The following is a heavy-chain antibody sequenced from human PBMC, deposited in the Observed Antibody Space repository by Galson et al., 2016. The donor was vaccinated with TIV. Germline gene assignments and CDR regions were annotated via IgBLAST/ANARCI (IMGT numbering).Heavy chain of an antibody. V-gene: IGHV1-69*01. J-gene: IGHJ6*02. CDR1: GDTFSSFV. D-gene: IGHD5-18*01. Sequence: SVKVSCKASGDTFSSFVISWVRQAPGQGLEWMGGIIPLFGEAHYAQKFQGRVTISADESTSTVYMGLSGLRSEDTAIYYCATDRNTAMDTYYYYYGVDVWGQGTTVTVSS. CDR3: ATDRNTAMDTYYYYYGVDV. CDR2: IIPLFGEA.